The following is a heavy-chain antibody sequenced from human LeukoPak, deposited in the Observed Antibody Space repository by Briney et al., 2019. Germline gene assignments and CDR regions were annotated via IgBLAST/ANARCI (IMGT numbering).Heavy chain of an antibody. CDR2: IYYSGST. V-gene: IGHV4-31*03. Sequence: SQTLSLTCTVSGGSISDGGYYWSWIRQHPGKGLEWIGYIYYSGSTYYNPSLKSRVTISVDTSKNQFSLKLSSVTAADTAVYYCARLAPYCSSTSCYSNWFDPWGQGTLVTVSS. CDR3: ARLAPYCSSTSCYSNWFDP. D-gene: IGHD2-2*02. CDR1: GGSISDGGYY. J-gene: IGHJ5*02.